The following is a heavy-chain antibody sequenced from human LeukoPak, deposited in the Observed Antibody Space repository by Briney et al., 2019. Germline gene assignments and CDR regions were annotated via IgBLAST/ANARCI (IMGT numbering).Heavy chain of an antibody. Sequence: GGSLRLSRAASGFTFSSFWMSWVRQAPGKGLEWVANIRKDGSLQYYVDSVEGRFTISRDNAKNSLYLQMNTLRADDTAVYYCTRVSGGYDMSDYWGQGTLVTVSS. CDR2: IRKDGSLQ. CDR1: GFTFSSFW. J-gene: IGHJ4*02. V-gene: IGHV3-7*03. CDR3: TRVSGGYDMSDY. D-gene: IGHD3-9*01.